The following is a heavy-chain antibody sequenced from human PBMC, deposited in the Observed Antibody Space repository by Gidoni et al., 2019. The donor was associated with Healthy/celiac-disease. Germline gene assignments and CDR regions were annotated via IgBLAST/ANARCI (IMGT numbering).Heavy chain of an antibody. Sequence: QVQLVESGGGVVQPGRSLRLSCAASGFTFSSYGMHWVRQAPGKGLEWVAVIWYDGSNKYYADSVKGRFNISRDNSKNTLYLQMNSLRAEDTAVYYCARDLAVTTSGGGYWGQGTLVTVSS. J-gene: IGHJ4*02. D-gene: IGHD4-17*01. V-gene: IGHV3-33*01. CDR2: IWYDGSNK. CDR1: GFTFSSYG. CDR3: ARDLAVTTSGGGY.